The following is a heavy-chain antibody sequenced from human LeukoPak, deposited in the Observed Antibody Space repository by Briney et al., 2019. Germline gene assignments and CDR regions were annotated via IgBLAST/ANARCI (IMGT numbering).Heavy chain of an antibody. J-gene: IGHJ4*02. CDR2: IYHSGST. D-gene: IGHD4-23*01. CDR3: ARVPTVVISKGLDY. CDR1: GYSISSGYY. V-gene: IGHV4-38-2*02. Sequence: SETLSLTCTVSGYSISSGYYWGWIRQPPGKGLEWIGSIYHSGSTYYNPSLKSRVTILVDTSKNQFSLKLSSVTAADTAVYYCARVPTVVISKGLDYWGPGTLVTVSS.